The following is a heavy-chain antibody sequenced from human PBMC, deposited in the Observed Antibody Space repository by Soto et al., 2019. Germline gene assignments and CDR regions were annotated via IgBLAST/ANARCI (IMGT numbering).Heavy chain of an antibody. D-gene: IGHD3-22*01. CDR3: VRDFFVQSGYYTETFDY. CDR1: GYTFTNYY. V-gene: IGHV1-46*01. J-gene: IGHJ4*02. Sequence: GASVKVSCKASGYTFTNYYMHWVRQAPGQGLEWVGIINPSGGSTNYAQKFQGRVTMTRDTSTSTVYMELSSLRSEDTAVYYCVRDFFVQSGYYTETFDYWGQGTLVTVSS. CDR2: INPSGGST.